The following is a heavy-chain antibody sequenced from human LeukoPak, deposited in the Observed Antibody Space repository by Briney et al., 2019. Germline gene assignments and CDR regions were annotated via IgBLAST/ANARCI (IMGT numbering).Heavy chain of an antibody. CDR2: ISPYNGNT. V-gene: IGHV1-18*01. CDR1: GYTFTTYG. J-gene: IGHJ6*02. Sequence: ASVKVSCKASGYTFTTYGISWVRQAPGQGPEWMGWISPYNGNTNYAQKLQGRVTMTTDTSTSTAYMELRSLRSDDTAVYYCARVDIVVVPAAMVTYYGMDVWGQGTTVTVSS. D-gene: IGHD2-2*03. CDR3: ARVDIVVVPAAMVTYYGMDV.